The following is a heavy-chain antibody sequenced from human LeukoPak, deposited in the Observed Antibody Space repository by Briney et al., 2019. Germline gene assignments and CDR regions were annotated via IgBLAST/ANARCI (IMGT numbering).Heavy chain of an antibody. J-gene: IGHJ4*02. CDR3: TGNYYGSGSYADFDY. CDR2: IRSTANGYAT. D-gene: IGHD3-10*01. Sequence: PGGSLRLSCAASGFTFSGSALHWVRQASGKGLEGVGRIRSTANGYATAHAASGRGRFTISRDDSENTAYLQMDSLKTEDTAVYYCTGNYYGSGSYADFDYWGQGTLVTVSS. V-gene: IGHV3-73*01. CDR1: GFTFSGSA.